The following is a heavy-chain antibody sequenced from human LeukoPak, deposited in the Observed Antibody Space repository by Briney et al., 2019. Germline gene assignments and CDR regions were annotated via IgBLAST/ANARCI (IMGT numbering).Heavy chain of an antibody. CDR2: IYTSGST. V-gene: IGHV4-4*07. J-gene: IGHJ4*02. CDR1: GGSITNYY. D-gene: IGHD3-22*01. CDR3: ARASYSYDINGWVPFDY. Sequence: SDTLSLTCTVSGGSITNYYWNWIRQPAGKGLEWIGRIYTSGSTNYNPSLKSRVTISGDTSKNQFSLRLSSVTAADTAVYYCARASYSYDINGWVPFDYWGQGTLVTVSS.